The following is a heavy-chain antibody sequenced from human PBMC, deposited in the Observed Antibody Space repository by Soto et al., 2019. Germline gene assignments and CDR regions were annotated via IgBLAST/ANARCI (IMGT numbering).Heavy chain of an antibody. CDR1: GYTFTSYG. V-gene: IGHV1-18*01. Sequence: QVQLVQSGAEVKKPGASVKVSCKASGYTFTSYGISWVRQAPGQGLEWMGWISAYNGNTNYARKLQGRVTRTTDKATSTAYRELRSLRSADTAVYYCAREEDDGDSDGGGWFDPWGQGNLVTVSS. J-gene: IGHJ5*02. CDR3: AREEDDGDSDGGGWFDP. CDR2: ISAYNGNT. D-gene: IGHD4-17*01.